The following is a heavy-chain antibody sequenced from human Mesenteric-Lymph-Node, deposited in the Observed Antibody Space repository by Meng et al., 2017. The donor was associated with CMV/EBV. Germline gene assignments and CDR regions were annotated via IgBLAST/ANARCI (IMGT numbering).Heavy chain of an antibody. CDR1: EGTFSNYA. V-gene: IGHV1-69*06. CDR3: ARGQYGSGRPQGNLDY. D-gene: IGHD3-10*01. J-gene: IGHJ4*02. CDR2: IIPIFDTT. Sequence: SEGTFSNYAINWVRQAPGQGLEWMGGIIPIFDTTNYAQNFQGRVTITADKSTSTAYMELSSLRSEDTAVYFCARGQYGSGRPQGNLDYWGQGTLVTVSS.